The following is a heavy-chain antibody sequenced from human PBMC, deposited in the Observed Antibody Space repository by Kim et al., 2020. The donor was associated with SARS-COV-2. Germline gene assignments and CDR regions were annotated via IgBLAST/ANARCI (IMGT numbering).Heavy chain of an antibody. CDR3: ARDSEPYCSSTSCYYYYYMDV. CDR2: IYSGGST. CDR1: GFTFSSNY. D-gene: IGHD2-2*01. Sequence: GGSLRLSCAASGFTFSSNYMSWVRQAPGKGLEWVSVIYSGGSTYYADSVKGRFTISRDNSKNTLYLQMNSLRAEDTAVYYCARDSEPYCSSTSCYYYYYMDVWGKGTTVTVSS. J-gene: IGHJ6*03. V-gene: IGHV3-66*01.